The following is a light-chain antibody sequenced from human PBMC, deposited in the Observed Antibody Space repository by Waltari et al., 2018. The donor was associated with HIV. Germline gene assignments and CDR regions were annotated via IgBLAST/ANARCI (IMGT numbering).Light chain of an antibody. CDR1: QSVLYSSNNKNY. Sequence: DIVMTQSPDSLVVSLGERATINCKSSQSVLYSSNNKNYLAWYQQKPGQPPKLLIHWASTRESGVPDRFSGSGSGTDFTLTISSLQAEDVAVYYCQQYYSTPPYTFGQGTKLEIK. CDR2: WAS. V-gene: IGKV4-1*01. CDR3: QQYYSTPPYT. J-gene: IGKJ2*01.